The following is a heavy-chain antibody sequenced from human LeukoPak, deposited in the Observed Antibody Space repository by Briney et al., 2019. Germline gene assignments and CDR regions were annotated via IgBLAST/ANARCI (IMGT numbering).Heavy chain of an antibody. D-gene: IGHD3-10*01. J-gene: IGHJ4*02. CDR2: IYYSGSA. Sequence: SETLSLTCTVSGGSITNDNYYWSWLRQHPGKGLEWIGYIYYSGSAYYNPSLKSRVTISVDTSKSQFSLDLSSVTAADTAVYYCARLYDSGKNYFDYWGQGTLVTVSS. CDR1: GGSITNDNYY. V-gene: IGHV4-31*03. CDR3: ARLYDSGKNYFDY.